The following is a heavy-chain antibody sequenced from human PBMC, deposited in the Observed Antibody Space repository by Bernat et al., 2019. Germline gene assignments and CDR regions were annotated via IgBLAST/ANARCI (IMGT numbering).Heavy chain of an antibody. V-gene: IGHV4-34*01. CDR3: GGGVGCCSGGGCYGGCYYYYYMDV. CDR1: GGSFSGYY. Sequence: QVQLQQWGAGLLKPSETLSLTCAVYGGSFSGYYWSWIRQPPGKGLEWIGEINHSGSTNYNPSLKSRVTISVVTSSNKYSLKLSCVVAADKTVEYCGGGVGCCSGGGCYGGCYYYYYMDVWGKGTTVTVSS. J-gene: IGHJ6*03. CDR2: INHSGST. D-gene: IGHD2-15*01.